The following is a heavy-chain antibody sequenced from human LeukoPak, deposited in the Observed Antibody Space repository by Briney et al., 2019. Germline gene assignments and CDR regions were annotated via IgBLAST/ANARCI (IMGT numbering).Heavy chain of an antibody. CDR1: GFTFSSYA. CDR3: AKVDSSGPRGAFDC. J-gene: IGHJ4*02. CDR2: ISGSGGST. Sequence: GGPLRLSCAASGFTFSSYAMSWVRQAPGKGLEWVSAISGSGGSTYYADSVKGRFTISRDNSKNTLYLQMNSLRAEDTAVYYCAKVDSSGPRGAFDCWGQGTLVTVSS. V-gene: IGHV3-23*01. D-gene: IGHD6-25*01.